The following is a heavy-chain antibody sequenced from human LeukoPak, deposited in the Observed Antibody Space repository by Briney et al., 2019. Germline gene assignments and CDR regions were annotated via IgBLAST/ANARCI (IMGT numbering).Heavy chain of an antibody. J-gene: IGHJ6*02. CDR1: GGTVSSYA. CDR3: ARGGFYDFWSGYQTYYYYGMDV. D-gene: IGHD3-3*01. CDR2: IIPIFGTA. V-gene: IGHV1-69*13. Sequence: SVNVSCKASGGTVSSYAISWVRQAPGQGLEWMGGIIPIFGTANYAQKFQGRVTITADESTSTAYMELSSLRSEDTAVYYCARGGFYDFWSGYQTYYYYGMDVWGQGTTVTVSS.